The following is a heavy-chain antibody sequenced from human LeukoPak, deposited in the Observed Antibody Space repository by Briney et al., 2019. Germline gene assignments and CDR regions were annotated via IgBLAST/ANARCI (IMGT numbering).Heavy chain of an antibody. CDR2: INPNSGGT. V-gene: IGHV1-2*06. CDR1: GYTLTDYY. D-gene: IGHD3-22*01. Sequence: ASVKVACKASGYTLTDYYMHWVRQAPGQGLEWMGRINPNSGGTNYAQKFQGRVTMTRDTSISTVYMELSRLRSDDTAVYYCARVGYYESSGYYEYWGQGTLVTVSS. CDR3: ARVGYYESSGYYEY. J-gene: IGHJ4*02.